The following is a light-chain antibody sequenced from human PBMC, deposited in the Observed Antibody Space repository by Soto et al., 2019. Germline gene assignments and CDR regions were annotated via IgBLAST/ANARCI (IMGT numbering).Light chain of an antibody. CDR1: QSVNNN. V-gene: IGKV3-15*01. CDR3: QEYNTSPWT. J-gene: IGKJ1*01. CDR2: GAS. Sequence: ETLMTQSPATLSVSPGERATLSCRASQSVNNNLAWYQQKLGQAPRVHIYGASTRATGIPARFTGSGSGTEFSLTISRLRSEDCAVYYVQEYNTSPWTFGQGTKVEFK.